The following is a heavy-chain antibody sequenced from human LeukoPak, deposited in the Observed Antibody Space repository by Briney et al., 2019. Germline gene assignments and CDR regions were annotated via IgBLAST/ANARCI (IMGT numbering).Heavy chain of an antibody. CDR1: GYTFTSYY. J-gene: IGHJ4*02. V-gene: IGHV1-46*01. Sequence: VASVKVSCKASGYTFTSYYMHWVRQAPGQGLEWMGIINPSGGSTSYAQKFQGRVTMTRDTSTSTVYMELSSLRSEDTAVYYCARDQSSSWYVTPPYLDYWGQGTLVTVSS. D-gene: IGHD6-13*01. CDR2: INPSGGST. CDR3: ARDQSSSWYVTPPYLDY.